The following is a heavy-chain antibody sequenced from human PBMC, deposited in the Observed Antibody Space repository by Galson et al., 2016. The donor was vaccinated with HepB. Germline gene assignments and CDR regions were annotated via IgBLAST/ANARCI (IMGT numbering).Heavy chain of an antibody. Sequence: SLRLSCAASGFTFSRSWMSWVRQAPGKGLEWVANIKQDGGEKYYVDSVKGRFTISRDNAKNSLYLQINSLSAEDTAVYYCARDRGGTYSNCFDYWGQGTTVAVSS. D-gene: IGHD1-7*01. CDR3: ARDRGGTYSNCFDY. J-gene: IGHJ4*03. V-gene: IGHV3-7*03. CDR2: IKQDGGEK. CDR1: GFTFSRSW.